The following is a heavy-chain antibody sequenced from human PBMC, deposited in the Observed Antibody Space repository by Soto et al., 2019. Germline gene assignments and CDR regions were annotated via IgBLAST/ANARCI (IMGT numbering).Heavy chain of an antibody. CDR3: AKDPASAAGTFFDYYYYMDV. Sequence: QVHLVESGGGAVQPGRSLRLSCTASAFTLRSYGMHWVRQAPGKGLGWVAVISHDGGNKYYADSVRGRFTISRDNSKNMIYPQMNSLRAEDTAVYYCAKDPASAAGTFFDYYYYMDVWGKGTTVTVSS. D-gene: IGHD6-13*01. J-gene: IGHJ6*03. V-gene: IGHV3-30*18. CDR1: AFTLRSYG. CDR2: ISHDGGNK.